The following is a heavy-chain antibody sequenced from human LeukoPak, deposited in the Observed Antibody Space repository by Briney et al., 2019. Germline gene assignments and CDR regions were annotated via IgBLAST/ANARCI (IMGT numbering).Heavy chain of an antibody. V-gene: IGHV4-59*01. CDR2: IYYSGST. Sequence: PSETLSLTCAVSGGSISSYYWSWIRQPPGKGLEWIGYIYYSGSTNYNPSLKSRVTISVDTSKNQFSLKLSSVTAADTAVYYCARALLRPWFDPWGQGTLVTVSS. CDR3: ARALLRPWFDP. J-gene: IGHJ5*02. CDR1: GGSISSYY. D-gene: IGHD4-17*01.